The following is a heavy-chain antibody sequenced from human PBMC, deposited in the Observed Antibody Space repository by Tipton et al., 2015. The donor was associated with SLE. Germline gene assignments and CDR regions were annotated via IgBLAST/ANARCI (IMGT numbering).Heavy chain of an antibody. CDR1: GASIRSTTFY. CDR2: ISDSGST. Sequence: TLSLTCTVSGASIRSTTFYWGWIRQPPGKGLEWIGSISDSGSTYYNPSLKSRVSISVDTSKHQLSLKLSSVTAADTAVYYCASERTGGSFDSWGQGTLVTVSS. J-gene: IGHJ4*02. D-gene: IGHD1-1*01. CDR3: ASERTGGSFDS. V-gene: IGHV4-39*07.